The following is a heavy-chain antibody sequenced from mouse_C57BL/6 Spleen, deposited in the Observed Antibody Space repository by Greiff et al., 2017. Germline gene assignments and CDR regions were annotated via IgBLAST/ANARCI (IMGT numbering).Heavy chain of an antibody. D-gene: IGHD1-1*01. V-gene: IGHV1-74*01. CDR3: AFYYGSSYGYFDY. Sequence: VQLQQPGAELVKPGASVKVSCKASGYTFTSYWMHWVKQRPGQGLEWIGRIHPSDSDTNYNQKFKGKATLTVDKSSSTAYMQPSSLTSEDSAVYYCAFYYGSSYGYFDYWGQGTTLTVSS. CDR1: GYTFTSYW. J-gene: IGHJ2*01. CDR2: IHPSDSDT.